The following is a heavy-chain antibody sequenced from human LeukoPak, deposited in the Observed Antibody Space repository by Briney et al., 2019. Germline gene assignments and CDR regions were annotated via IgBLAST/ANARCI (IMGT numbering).Heavy chain of an antibody. CDR2: IKQDGSGK. J-gene: IGHJ4*02. D-gene: IGHD6-13*01. CDR3: ARCDSRGSWYVDSYFDY. Sequence: PGGSLRLSCAASGFTFSSYWMSWVRQAPGKGLEWVANIKQDGSGKYYVDSVKGRFTISRDNAKNSLYLQMNSLRAEDTAVYYCARCDSRGSWYVDSYFDYWGQGTLVTVSS. CDR1: GFTFSSYW. V-gene: IGHV3-7*01.